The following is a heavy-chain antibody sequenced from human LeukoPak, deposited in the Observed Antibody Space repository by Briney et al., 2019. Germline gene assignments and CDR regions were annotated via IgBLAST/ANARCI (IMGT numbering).Heavy chain of an antibody. CDR1: GFTFSDYY. CDR2: ISSSGSTI. Sequence: PGGSLRLSCAASGFTFSDYYMSWIHQAPGKGLEWVSYISSSGSTIYYADSVKGRFTISRDNAKNSLYLQMNSLRAEDTAVYYCARGQLPPNYYYYGMDVWGQGTTVTVSS. D-gene: IGHD2-2*01. J-gene: IGHJ6*02. CDR3: ARGQLPPNYYYYGMDV. V-gene: IGHV3-11*01.